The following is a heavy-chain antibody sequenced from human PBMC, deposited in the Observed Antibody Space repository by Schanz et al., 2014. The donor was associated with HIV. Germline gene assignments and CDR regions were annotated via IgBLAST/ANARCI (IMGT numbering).Heavy chain of an antibody. CDR2: ISYDRSHK. CDR3: ANSGYCTSGICYTRGNGMDV. V-gene: IGHV3-30*04. J-gene: IGHJ6*02. CDR1: GFIFRDYA. D-gene: IGHD2-8*01. Sequence: QVQLVESGGGVVQPGRSLRLSCAGSGFIFRDYALHWVRQAPGKGLEWVAVISYDRSHKYYADSVKGRFTISRDNSKNRLYLQMNSLRAEDTAVYYCANSGYCTSGICYTRGNGMDVWGQGTTVTVSS.